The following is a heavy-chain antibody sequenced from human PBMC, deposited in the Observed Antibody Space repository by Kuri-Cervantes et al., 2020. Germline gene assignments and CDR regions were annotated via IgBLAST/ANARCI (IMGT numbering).Heavy chain of an antibody. CDR2: ISWNSGSI. CDR3: ARQPYDYSSGWYGAFDI. CDR1: GFTFDDYA. D-gene: IGHD6-19*01. V-gene: IGHV3-9*01. J-gene: IGHJ3*02. Sequence: SLKISCAASGFTFDDYAMHWVRQAPGKGLEWVSGISWNSGSIGYADSVKGRFTISRDNAKNSLYLQMNSLRAEDTALYYCARQPYDYSSGWYGAFDIWGQGTMVTVSS.